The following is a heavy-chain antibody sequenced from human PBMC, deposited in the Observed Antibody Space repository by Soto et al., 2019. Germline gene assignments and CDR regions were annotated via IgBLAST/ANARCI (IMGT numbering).Heavy chain of an antibody. CDR3: AREGITMVRGAVYYYYGTDF. D-gene: IGHD3-10*01. V-gene: IGHV3-7*01. Sequence: QPGGSLRLSCAASGFTFSSYWMSWVRQAPGKGMEWVANIKQDGSEKYYVDSVKGRFTISRDNAKNSLYLQMNSLRAEDTAVYYCAREGITMVRGAVYYYYGTDFCGQGIMVTVSS. J-gene: IGHJ6*02. CDR2: IKQDGSEK. CDR1: GFTFSSYW.